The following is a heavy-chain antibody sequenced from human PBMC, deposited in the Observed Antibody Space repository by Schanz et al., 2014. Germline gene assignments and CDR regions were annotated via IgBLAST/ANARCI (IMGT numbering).Heavy chain of an antibody. Sequence: VQLVESGGGVVQPGGSLRLSCAASGFTFEDYTIHWVRQRLGKGLEWVGPISWHGDDTDYADSVKDRFTISRDNSKSTLYLHMHSLRPEDTAVYFCTKESGLTYFDAWGQGTLVTVSS. CDR2: ISWHGDDT. CDR3: TKESGLTYFDA. V-gene: IGHV3-43*01. CDR1: GFTFEDYT. D-gene: IGHD6-25*01. J-gene: IGHJ4*02.